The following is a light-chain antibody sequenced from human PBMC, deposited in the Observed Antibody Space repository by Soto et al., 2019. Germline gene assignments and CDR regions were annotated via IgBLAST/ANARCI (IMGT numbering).Light chain of an antibody. J-gene: IGKJ2*01. Sequence: EIVLTQSPGTLYLSPGERATLSCRASQSVSSSYLAWYQQKPGQAPRLLISGASSRATGIPDRFSGGGSGTDFTLTISRLEPEDFALYYCHQYGYSPRTFGQGTKREIK. CDR2: GAS. CDR1: QSVSSSY. V-gene: IGKV3-20*01. CDR3: HQYGYSPRT.